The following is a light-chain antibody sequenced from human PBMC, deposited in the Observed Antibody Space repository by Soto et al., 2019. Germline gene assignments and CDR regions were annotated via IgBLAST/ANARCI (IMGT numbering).Light chain of an antibody. J-gene: IGKJ4*01. Sequence: DIVMTQSPDSLAVSLGERATINCKSSQSVLYSSNNKNYLAWYQQKPGQPPKLLIYWASIQEAGVPDRLSGSGSGTDFTLTISSLQAEDVAVYYCQQYYSSPPTFGGGTKVEIK. CDR1: QSVLYSSNNKNY. CDR3: QQYYSSPPT. V-gene: IGKV4-1*01. CDR2: WAS.